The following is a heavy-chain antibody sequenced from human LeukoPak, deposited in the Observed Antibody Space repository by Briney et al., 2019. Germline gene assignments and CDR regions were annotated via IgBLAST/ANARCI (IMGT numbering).Heavy chain of an antibody. CDR3: ARAKVTVPGGDC. V-gene: IGHV3-7*01. CDR2: IKQDGSAK. D-gene: IGHD4-17*01. Sequence: PGGSLRLSCAASGFTLTTYWMSWVRQAPGKGLEWVANIKQDGSAKYYVDSVKGRFTISRDNAQNSVHLQMNNLRPGDTALYYCARAKVTVPGGDCWGQGTLVTVSS. J-gene: IGHJ4*02. CDR1: GFTLTTYW.